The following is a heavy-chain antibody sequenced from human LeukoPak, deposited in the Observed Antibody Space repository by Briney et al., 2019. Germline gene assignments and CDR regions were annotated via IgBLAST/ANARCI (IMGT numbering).Heavy chain of an antibody. J-gene: IGHJ4*02. D-gene: IGHD3-22*01. V-gene: IGHV3-53*01. Sequence: QPGGSLRLSCTVSGFTVSSNSMSWVRQAPGKGLEWVSFIYSGGNTHNSDSVKGRFTISRDNSKNTLYLQMNTLRAEDTAVYYCARRAGDYSHPYDYWGQGTLVTVSS. CDR3: ARRAGDYSHPYDY. CDR2: IYSGGNT. CDR1: GFTVSSNS.